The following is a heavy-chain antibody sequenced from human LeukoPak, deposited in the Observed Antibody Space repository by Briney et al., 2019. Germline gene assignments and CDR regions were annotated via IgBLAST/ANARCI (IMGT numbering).Heavy chain of an antibody. CDR3: AKDQAYCSSTSCYAWFDP. CDR1: GFIFRSYA. CDR2: ISGSGGST. V-gene: IGHV3-23*01. J-gene: IGHJ5*02. D-gene: IGHD2-2*01. Sequence: GGSLRLSCAASGFIFRSYAMSWVRQAPGKGLEWVSSISGSGGSTYYADSVKGRFTISRDNSKNTLYLQMSSLRAGDTAVYYCAKDQAYCSSTSCYAWFDPWGQGTLVTVSS.